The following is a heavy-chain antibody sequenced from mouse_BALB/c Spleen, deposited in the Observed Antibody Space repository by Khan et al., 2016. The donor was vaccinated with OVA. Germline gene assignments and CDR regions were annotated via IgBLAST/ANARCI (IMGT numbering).Heavy chain of an antibody. CDR2: INSGGHYT. V-gene: IGHV5-6*01. J-gene: IGHJ3*01. Sequence: EVELVESGGDLVKTGGSLKLSCAASGFTFSTYGMSWVRQTPDKRLEWVATINSGGHYTYYIDSVKGRFTISRDNAKNFLYLQMTSLRSEDTAMYYCARLAYYYNSEAFDYWGQGTLVTVSA. D-gene: IGHD1-1*02. CDR1: GFTFSTYG. CDR3: ARLAYYYNSEAFDY.